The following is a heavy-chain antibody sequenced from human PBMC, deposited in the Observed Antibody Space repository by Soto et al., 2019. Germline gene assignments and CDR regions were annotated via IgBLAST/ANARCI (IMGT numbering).Heavy chain of an antibody. V-gene: IGHV3-33*01. J-gene: IGHJ4*02. D-gene: IGHD4-17*01. CDR1: GFTFRSHG. CDR3: AREGYGGGAPCDC. CDR2: IWYDGSHQ. Sequence: QVKLVESGGGVVQPGRSLRLSCAASGFTFRSHGMHWVRQAPGKGLEWVAVIWYDGSHQYYGDSVKGRFTISRDNSKNTLSLQRNSLRAVDAGIYYCAREGYGGGAPCDCWGQGTLVTVSS.